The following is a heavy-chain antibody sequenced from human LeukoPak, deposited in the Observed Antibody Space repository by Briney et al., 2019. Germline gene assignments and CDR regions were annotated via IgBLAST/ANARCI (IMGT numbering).Heavy chain of an antibody. Sequence: SETLSLTCAVYGGSFSGYYWSWIRQPPGKGLEWIGEINHSGSTNYNPPLKSRVTISVDTSKNQFSLKLSSVTAADTAVYYCARGWDIVVVPAAIGDPFDYWGQGTLVTVSS. CDR3: ARGWDIVVVPAAIGDPFDY. CDR2: INHSGST. J-gene: IGHJ4*02. V-gene: IGHV4-34*01. D-gene: IGHD2-2*01. CDR1: GGSFSGYY.